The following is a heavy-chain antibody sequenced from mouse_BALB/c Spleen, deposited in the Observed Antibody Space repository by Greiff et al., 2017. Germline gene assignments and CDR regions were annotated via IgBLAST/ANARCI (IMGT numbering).Heavy chain of an antibody. J-gene: IGHJ3*01. V-gene: IGHV4-1*02. CDR1: GFDFSRYW. CDR3: ARPGRYDGGPWFAY. D-gene: IGHD2-14*01. Sequence: EVKLMESGGGLVQPGGSLKLSCAASGFDFSRYWMSWVRQAPGKGLEWIGEINPDSSTINYTPSLKDKFIISRDNAKNTLYLQMSKVRSEDTALYYCARPGRYDGGPWFAYWGQGTLVTVSA. CDR2: INPDSSTI.